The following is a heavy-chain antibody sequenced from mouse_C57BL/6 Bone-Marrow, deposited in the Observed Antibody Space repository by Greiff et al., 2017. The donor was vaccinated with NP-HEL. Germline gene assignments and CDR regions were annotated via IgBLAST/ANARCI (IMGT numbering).Heavy chain of an antibody. CDR1: GFTFSSYA. Sequence: EVQLVESGEGLVKPGGSLKLSCAASGFTFSSYAMSWVRQTPEKRLEWVAYISSGGDYIYYADTVKGRFTISRDNARNTLYLQMSSLKSEDTAMYYWTRDGNYGSSYWDFDVWGTGTTVTVSS. J-gene: IGHJ1*03. V-gene: IGHV5-9-1*02. D-gene: IGHD1-1*01. CDR2: ISSGGDYI. CDR3: TRDGNYGSSYWDFDV.